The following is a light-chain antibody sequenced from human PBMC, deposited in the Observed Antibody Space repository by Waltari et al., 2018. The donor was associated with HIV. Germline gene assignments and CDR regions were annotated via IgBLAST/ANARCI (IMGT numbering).Light chain of an antibody. CDR1: SPSVPSPPH. CDR3: VLYVGGGVWV. V-gene: IGLV8-61*01. Sequence: VVTPESSFSVSPGGTVTLTFALTSPSVPSPPHPRWYPQAPGQAPRTLIYNTSTRSSGVPDRFSGSILGNKAALTITGAEAEDGSDYYCVLYVGGGVWVFGGGTKLTVL. J-gene: IGLJ3*02. CDR2: NTS.